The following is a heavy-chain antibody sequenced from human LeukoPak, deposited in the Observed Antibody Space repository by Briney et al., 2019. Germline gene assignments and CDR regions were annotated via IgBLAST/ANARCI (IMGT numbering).Heavy chain of an antibody. J-gene: IGHJ3*01. CDR2: ISSFSSPI. V-gene: IGHV3-48*03. Sequence: GGSLRLSCVASGFTFSSYEMNWVRQAPGKGLEWVSYISSFSSPIYYADSVKGRFSISRDNAKKSLYLQMSSPRAEDTAVYYCARDPGFCSGGSCYSGLGDAFDLWGQGTMVTVSS. CDR1: GFTFSSYE. CDR3: ARDPGFCSGGSCYSGLGDAFDL. D-gene: IGHD2-15*01.